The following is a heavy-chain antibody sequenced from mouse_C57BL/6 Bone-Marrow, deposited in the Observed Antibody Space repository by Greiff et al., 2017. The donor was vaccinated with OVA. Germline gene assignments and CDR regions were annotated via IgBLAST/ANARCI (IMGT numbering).Heavy chain of an antibody. J-gene: IGHJ3*01. CDR3: AREGLGQFAY. Sequence: DVQLVESGGGLVKPGGSLKLSCAASGFTFSDYGMHWVRQAPEKGLEWVAYISSGSSTIYYADTVKGRFTISRDNAKNTLFLQMTSLRSEDTAMYYCAREGLGQFAYWGQGTLVTVSA. CDR2: ISSGSSTI. V-gene: IGHV5-17*01. CDR1: GFTFSDYG. D-gene: IGHD4-1*01.